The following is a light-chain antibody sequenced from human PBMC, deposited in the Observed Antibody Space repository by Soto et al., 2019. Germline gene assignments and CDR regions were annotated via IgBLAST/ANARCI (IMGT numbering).Light chain of an antibody. CDR2: GAS. CDR3: QQYGSSPIT. J-gene: IGKJ5*01. Sequence: EIVLTQSPGTLSLSPGERATLSCRASQTVRSNYLAWYQQKPGQAPRLLIYGASSRPSGIPDRFSGSGSGTDFTLTISRLEPEDFAVYYCQQYGSSPITFGQGTRLEI. CDR1: QTVRSNY. V-gene: IGKV3-20*01.